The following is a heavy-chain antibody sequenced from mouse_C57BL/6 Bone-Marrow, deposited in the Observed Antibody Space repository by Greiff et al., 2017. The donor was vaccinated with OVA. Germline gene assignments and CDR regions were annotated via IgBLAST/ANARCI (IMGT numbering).Heavy chain of an antibody. Sequence: EVQLQQSGPVLVKPGASVKMSCKASGYTFTDYYMNWVKQSHGKSLEWIGVINPYNGGTSYNQKFKGKATLTVDKSSSTAYMELDSLTSEDSAVYDCARRGLRRGPFAYWGQGTLVTVSA. D-gene: IGHD2-4*01. J-gene: IGHJ3*01. CDR2: INPYNGGT. CDR1: GYTFTDYY. V-gene: IGHV1-19*01. CDR3: ARRGLRRGPFAY.